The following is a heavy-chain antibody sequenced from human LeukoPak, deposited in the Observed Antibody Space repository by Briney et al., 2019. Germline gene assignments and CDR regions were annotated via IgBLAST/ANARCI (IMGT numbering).Heavy chain of an antibody. Sequence: PSETLSLTCIVSGGSISSYYWSWIRQPPGKGLEWIGYIYYSGSTNYSPSLKSRLTISVDTSKNQFSLKLSSVTAADTAVYYCARTYGSSGLGYFDLWGRGTLVTVSS. J-gene: IGHJ2*01. V-gene: IGHV4-59*01. CDR3: ARTYGSSGLGYFDL. D-gene: IGHD6-13*01. CDR1: GGSISSYY. CDR2: IYYSGST.